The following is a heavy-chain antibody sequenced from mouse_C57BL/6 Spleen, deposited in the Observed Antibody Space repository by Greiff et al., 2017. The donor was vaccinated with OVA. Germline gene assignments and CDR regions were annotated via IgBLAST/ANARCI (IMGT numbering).Heavy chain of an antibody. CDR2: LWRGGST. D-gene: IGHD1-1*01. V-gene: IGHV2-5*01. J-gene: IGHJ1*03. Sequence: QVHVKQSGPGLVQPSQSLSITCTVSGFSLTSYGVHWVRQSPGKGLEWLGVLWRGGSTDYNAAFMSRLSITKDNSKSQVFFKMNSLQADDTAIYYCAKNEDYGSSRYFDVWGTGTTVTVSS. CDR3: AKNEDYGSSRYFDV. CDR1: GFSLTSYG.